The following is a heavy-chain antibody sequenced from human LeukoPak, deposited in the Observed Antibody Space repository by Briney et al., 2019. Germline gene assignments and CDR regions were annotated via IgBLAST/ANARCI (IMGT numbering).Heavy chain of an antibody. CDR2: INPNSGGT. J-gene: IGHJ4*02. Sequence: ASVKVSCKASGYTFTCYYMHWVRQAPGQGREWMGWINPNSGGTNYAQKLQGRVSMTRDTSISTVYMELSRLRSDDTAVYYCARGNTALGPPGGDYWGQGTLVTVSS. D-gene: IGHD5-18*01. CDR3: ARGNTALGPPGGDY. CDR1: GYTFTCYY. V-gene: IGHV1-2*02.